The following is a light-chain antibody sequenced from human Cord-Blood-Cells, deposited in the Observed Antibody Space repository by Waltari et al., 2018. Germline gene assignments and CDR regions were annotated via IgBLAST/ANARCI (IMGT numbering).Light chain of an antibody. CDR3: AAWDDSLSGWV. Sequence: QSVLTQPPSASGPPGQRVPISSSGSSSTLGSNYLSWDQQLPGTSPKLLIYRNNQRPSGVPDRFSGSKSGTSASLAISGLRSEDEADYYCAAWDDSLSGWVFGGGTKLTVL. CDR2: RNN. CDR1: SSTLGSNY. J-gene: IGLJ3*02. V-gene: IGLV1-47*01.